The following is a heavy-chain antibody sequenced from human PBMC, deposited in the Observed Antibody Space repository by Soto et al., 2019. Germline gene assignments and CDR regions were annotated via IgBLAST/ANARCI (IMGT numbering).Heavy chain of an antibody. Sequence: GGSLRLSCAASGFTFSSYAMHWVRQAPGKGLEWVAVISYDGSNKYYADSVKGRFTISRDNSKNTLYLQMNSLRAEDTAVYYCARDFPGILFSSGWYSAFDIWGQGTMVTVSS. V-gene: IGHV3-30-3*01. CDR1: GFTFSSYA. J-gene: IGHJ3*02. CDR3: ARDFPGILFSSGWYSAFDI. CDR2: ISYDGSNK. D-gene: IGHD6-19*01.